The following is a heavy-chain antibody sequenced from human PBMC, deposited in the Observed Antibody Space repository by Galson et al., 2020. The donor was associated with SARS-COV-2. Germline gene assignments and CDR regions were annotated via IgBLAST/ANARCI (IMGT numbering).Heavy chain of an antibody. D-gene: IGHD3-16*01. CDR3: AHRGGGWGVDVGDDAFDI. Sequence: SGHPLVKPQQPLTLNRSFAGTLLTVRAMHVGWFRQPPGKPLEWLALIHSDDDKHYSPSLQRRLTVTKDTSENHVARTLTNLDLVDTGIYFCAHRGGGWGVDVGDDAFDIWGQGIMVTVSS. V-gene: IGHV2-5*02. CDR1: GTLLTVRAMH. J-gene: IGHJ3*02. CDR2: IHSDDDK.